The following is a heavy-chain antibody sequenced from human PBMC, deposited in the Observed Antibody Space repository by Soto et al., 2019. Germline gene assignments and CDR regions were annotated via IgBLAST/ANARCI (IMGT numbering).Heavy chain of an antibody. J-gene: IGHJ4*02. CDR1: GGSISSYY. CDR3: ARGPALISGDSPGAGYFDF. V-gene: IGHV4-59*01. CDR2: VHYSGTT. Sequence: SETLSLTCTVSGGSISSYYWRWIRQSPGRGLEWIGYVHYSGTTNYNPSLKSRVAMSIDSSKRQFSLTLNSVTAADTAVYYCARGPALISGDSPGAGYFDFWGQGIQVTVSS. D-gene: IGHD6-19*01.